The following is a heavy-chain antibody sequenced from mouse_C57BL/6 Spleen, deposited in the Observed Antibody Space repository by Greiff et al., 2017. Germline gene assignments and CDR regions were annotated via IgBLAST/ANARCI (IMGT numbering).Heavy chain of an antibody. CDR2: IYPRVGST. V-gene: IGHV1-85*01. CDR1: GYTFTSYD. D-gene: IGHD1-1*02. J-gene: IGHJ3*01. CDR3: AREKTGVAY. Sequence: VKLQESGPELVKPGASVKLSCKASGYTFTSYDINWVKQRPGQGLGWIGWIYPRVGSTKYNEKFKGKATLTEDTSSGTAYMELHGLTSEDSAVYFCAREKTGVAYWGKGTLVTVSA.